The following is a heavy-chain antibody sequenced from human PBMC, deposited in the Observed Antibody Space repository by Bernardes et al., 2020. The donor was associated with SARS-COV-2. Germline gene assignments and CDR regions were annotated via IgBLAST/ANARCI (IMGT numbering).Heavy chain of an antibody. CDR3: ARGGRRIITIFGVVIIRYFDL. J-gene: IGHJ2*01. CDR2: IDYIGST. CDR1: GGSFGGYY. Sequence: SETLSLTCGVYGGSFGGYYWSWIRQPPGKGLEWIGEIDYIGSTTYNPSLKSRVTISIDTSKNQFSLKLSSVTAADTAVYYCARGGRRIITIFGVVIIRYFDLWGRGTLVTVSS. V-gene: IGHV4-34*01. D-gene: IGHD3-3*01.